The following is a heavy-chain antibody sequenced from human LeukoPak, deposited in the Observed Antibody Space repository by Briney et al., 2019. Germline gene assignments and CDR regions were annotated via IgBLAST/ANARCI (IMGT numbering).Heavy chain of an antibody. V-gene: IGHV3-30-3*01. CDR2: ISYDGSNK. CDR3: ARDRSPPAGIAVAGTVYYYYYYGMDV. D-gene: IGHD6-19*01. CDR1: GFTFSSYA. Sequence: PGRSLRLSCAASGFTFSSYAMHWVRQAPGKGLEWVAVISYDGSNKYYADSVKGRFTISRDNSKNTLYLQMNSLRAEDTAVYYCARDRSPPAGIAVAGTVYYYYYYGMDVWGQGTTVTVSS. J-gene: IGHJ6*02.